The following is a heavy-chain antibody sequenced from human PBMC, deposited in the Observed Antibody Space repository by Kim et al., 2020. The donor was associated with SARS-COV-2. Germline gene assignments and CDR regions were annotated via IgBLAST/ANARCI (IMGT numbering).Heavy chain of an antibody. J-gene: IGHJ3*01. D-gene: IGHD2-8*02. CDR3: ASSVTTTGGYDV. CDR2: T. V-gene: IGHV3-53*01. Sequence: TSDADSVKGRFTSSRDSATNTLYLQMSSLRAEDTAMFYCASSVTTTGGYDVWGQGTKVTVSS.